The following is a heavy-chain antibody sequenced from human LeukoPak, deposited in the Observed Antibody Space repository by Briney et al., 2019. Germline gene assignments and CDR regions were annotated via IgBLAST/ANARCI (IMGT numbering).Heavy chain of an antibody. Sequence: SETLSLTCIVSGDSITNHYWSLIRRPPGKGLEWIGYIYYSGSINYNPSLESRVTISVDTSRNQFSMKLNSVTAADTAVYYCARGPPPDFDYWGRGTLVTVSS. V-gene: IGHV4-59*11. J-gene: IGHJ4*02. CDR2: IYYSGSI. CDR3: ARGPPPDFDY. CDR1: GDSITNHY.